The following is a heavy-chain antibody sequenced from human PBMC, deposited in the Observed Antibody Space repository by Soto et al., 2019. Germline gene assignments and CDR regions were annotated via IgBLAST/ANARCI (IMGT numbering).Heavy chain of an antibody. Sequence: RASVKVSCKASGYTFTSYGISWVRQAPGQGLEWMGWISAYNGKTNYAQKLQGRVTMTTDTSTSTAYMELRSLRSEDTAVYYCASWYILTGYSHPLFYGMDVWGQGTTVTVSS. V-gene: IGHV1-18*01. J-gene: IGHJ6*02. CDR1: GYTFTSYG. D-gene: IGHD3-9*01. CDR2: ISAYNGKT. CDR3: ASWYILTGYSHPLFYGMDV.